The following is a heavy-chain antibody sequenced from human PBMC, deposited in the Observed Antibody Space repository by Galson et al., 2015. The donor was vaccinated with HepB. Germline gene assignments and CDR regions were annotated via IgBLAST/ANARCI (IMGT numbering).Heavy chain of an antibody. V-gene: IGHV3-49*04. CDR3: TRGKRELLHPSSYYFDY. CDR2: IRSKAYGGTT. CDR1: GFTFGDYA. Sequence: SLRLSCAASGFTFGDYAMSWVRQAPGKGLEWVGFIRSKAYGGTTEYAASVKGRFTISRDDSKSIAYLQMNSLKTEDTAVYYCTRGKRELLHPSSYYFDYWGQGTLVTVSS. D-gene: IGHD1-26*01. J-gene: IGHJ4*02.